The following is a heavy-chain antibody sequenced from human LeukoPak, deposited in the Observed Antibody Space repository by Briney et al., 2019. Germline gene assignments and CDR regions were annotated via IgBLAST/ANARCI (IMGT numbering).Heavy chain of an antibody. CDR1: GGSISSYY. CDR3: ARVLVAADTADNWFDP. V-gene: IGHV4-59*01. Sequence: PSETLSLTCTVSGGSISSYYWSWIRQPPGKGLELIGYIYYSGSTNYNPSLKSRVTISVDTSKNQFSLRLSSVTAADTAVYYCARVLVAADTADNWFDPWGQGTLVTVSS. J-gene: IGHJ5*02. CDR2: IYYSGST. D-gene: IGHD2-15*01.